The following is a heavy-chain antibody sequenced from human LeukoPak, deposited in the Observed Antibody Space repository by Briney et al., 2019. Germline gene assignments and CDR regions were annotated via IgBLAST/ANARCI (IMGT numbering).Heavy chain of an antibody. J-gene: IGHJ5*02. D-gene: IGHD2/OR15-2a*01. CDR1: GYTFTSYG. Sequence: ASVKVSCKASGYTFTSYGISWVRQAPGQGLEWMGWISAYNGNTNYAQKLQGRVTMTTDTSTSTAYMELRSLRSDDTAVYYCAREVLLTHQISNNWFDPWGQGTLVTVSS. V-gene: IGHV1-18*01. CDR2: ISAYNGNT. CDR3: AREVLLTHQISNNWFDP.